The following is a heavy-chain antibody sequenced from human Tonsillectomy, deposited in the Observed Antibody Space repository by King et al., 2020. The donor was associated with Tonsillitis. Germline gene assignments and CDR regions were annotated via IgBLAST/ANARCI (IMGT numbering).Heavy chain of an antibody. Sequence: EVQLVESGGGLVQPGGSLRLSCAASGFTFSSYAMSWVRQAPGKGLEWVSTISGSGSKTYYADSVKGRFSISRDNSKNTLYLQMNSLRAEDTAVYYCGKLRRGVAAGGHDAFDIWGQGTMVTVSS. CDR1: GFTFSSYA. CDR2: ISGSGSKT. J-gene: IGHJ3*02. D-gene: IGHD6-13*01. V-gene: IGHV3-23*04. CDR3: GKLRRGVAAGGHDAFDI.